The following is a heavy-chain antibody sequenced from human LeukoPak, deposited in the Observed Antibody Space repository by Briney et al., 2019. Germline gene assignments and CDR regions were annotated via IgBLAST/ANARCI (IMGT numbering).Heavy chain of an antibody. V-gene: IGHV3-53*01. CDR3: ARSYGTGAARGYLDS. CDR2: IHGGGST. D-gene: IGHD1-26*01. Sequence: GESLRLACVVSGFSVSTNYMSWVRQAPGKGLEWVSVIHGGGSTYYADSVKGRFTISRDNSKNTLYLQLNSLRAEDTAVYCCARSYGTGAARGYLDSWGQGTLATVS. CDR1: GFSVSTNY. J-gene: IGHJ4*02.